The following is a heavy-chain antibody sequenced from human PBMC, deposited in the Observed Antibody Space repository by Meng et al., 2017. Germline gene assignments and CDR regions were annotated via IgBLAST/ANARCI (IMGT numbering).Heavy chain of an antibody. CDR1: GGSISSSSYY. Sequence: SETLSLTCTVSGGSISSSSYYWGWIRQPPGKGLEWIGSIYYSGSTYYNPSLKSRVTISVDTSKNQFSLKLSSVTAADTAVYYCARGGYYDSSGSIPDYWGQGTLVTSPQ. J-gene: IGHJ4*02. V-gene: IGHV4-39*07. D-gene: IGHD3-22*01. CDR3: ARGGYYDSSGSIPDY. CDR2: IYYSGST.